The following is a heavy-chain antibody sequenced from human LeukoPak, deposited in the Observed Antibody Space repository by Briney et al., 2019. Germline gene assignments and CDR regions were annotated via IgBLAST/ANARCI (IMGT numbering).Heavy chain of an antibody. CDR1: GSSISSGYY. Sequence: SETLSLTCAVPGSSISSGYYWGWIRQPPGKGLEWIGTIYHSGSTYYSPYLKSRVTISVDTSKNQFSLKLSSVTAADAAVYYCARLGAPYSSSWSFFDYWGQGTLVTVSS. V-gene: IGHV4-38-2*01. J-gene: IGHJ4*02. D-gene: IGHD6-13*01. CDR3: ARLGAPYSSSWSFFDY. CDR2: IYHSGST.